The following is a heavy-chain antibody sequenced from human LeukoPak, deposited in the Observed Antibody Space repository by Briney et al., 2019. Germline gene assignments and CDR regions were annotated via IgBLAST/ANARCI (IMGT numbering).Heavy chain of an antibody. V-gene: IGHV1-46*01. D-gene: IGHD1-14*01. J-gene: IGHJ4*02. Sequence: ASVKVSCKASGYAFTHYYMHWVRQAPGQGLEWMGRINPSSGSAAYAQKFQDRLTLTRDMSARTLYMELSSLGSEDTAVYYCARRGDRGNHADYWGQGTLVTVSS. CDR2: INPSSGSA. CDR3: ARRGDRGNHADY. CDR1: GYAFTHYY.